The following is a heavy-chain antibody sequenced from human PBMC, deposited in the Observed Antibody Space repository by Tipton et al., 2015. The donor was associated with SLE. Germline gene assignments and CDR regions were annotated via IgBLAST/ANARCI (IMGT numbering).Heavy chain of an antibody. V-gene: IGHV4-4*01. Sequence: TLSLTCAVSGGSVSSSNWWSWVRQPPGKGLEWIGEISHSGSTNYNPSLKSRVTISVDKSKNQFSLKLGAVTAADTAVYFCARRVGAALSWFDPWGQGILVTVSS. J-gene: IGHJ5*02. CDR2: ISHSGST. D-gene: IGHD1-26*01. CDR1: GGSVSSSNW. CDR3: ARRVGAALSWFDP.